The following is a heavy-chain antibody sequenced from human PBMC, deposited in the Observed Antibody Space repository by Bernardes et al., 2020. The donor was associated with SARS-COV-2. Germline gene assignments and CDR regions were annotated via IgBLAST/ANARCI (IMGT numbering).Heavy chain of an antibody. CDR1: GFTFSSYA. J-gene: IGHJ6*02. CDR3: AKDGQNSHSITMVQKGYVMDV. Sequence: GGSLRLSCAASGFTFSSYAMSWVRQAPGKGLEWVSRISDSGGSTYYADSVKGRFTISRDNSKNTLYLQMNSLRAEDTAVYYCAKDGQNSHSITMVQKGYVMDVWDPGTTVTVS. D-gene: IGHD3-10*01. CDR2: ISDSGGST. V-gene: IGHV3-23*01.